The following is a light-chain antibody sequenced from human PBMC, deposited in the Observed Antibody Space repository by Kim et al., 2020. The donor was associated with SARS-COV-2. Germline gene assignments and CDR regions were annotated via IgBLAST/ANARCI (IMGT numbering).Light chain of an antibody. CDR2: GAA. J-gene: IGKJ1*01. Sequence: VYPGDGATLSCRASQRIGSDLAWCQKKPGQAPRLVNHGAATRATGIPDRFGGSGSETECTLTISSLQSEDVAVYYCQQYDVWPRTFGQGTRVDIK. CDR1: QRIGSD. CDR3: QQYDVWPRT. V-gene: IGKV3-15*01.